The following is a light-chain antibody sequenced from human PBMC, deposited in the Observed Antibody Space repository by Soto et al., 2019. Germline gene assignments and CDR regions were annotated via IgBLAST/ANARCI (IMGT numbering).Light chain of an antibody. J-gene: IGLJ3*02. CDR1: SSDVDNYNY. CDR3: SSYKFSTTLRV. CDR2: EVT. Sequence: QSALTQPASVSGSPGQSITISCTGTSSDVDNYNYVSWFQQHPGEAPKLIIFEVTHRPSGISTRFSGSKSGNTASLTISDLQAEDEALYYCSSYKFSTTLRVFGGGTQLTVL. V-gene: IGLV2-14*01.